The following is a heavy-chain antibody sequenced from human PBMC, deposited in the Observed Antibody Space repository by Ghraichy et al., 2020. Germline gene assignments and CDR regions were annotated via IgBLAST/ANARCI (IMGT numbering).Heavy chain of an antibody. D-gene: IGHD6-19*01. V-gene: IGHV1-8*01. CDR3: ARGPGYNNGWADY. CDR2: MNPNSGNT. J-gene: IGHJ4*02. Sequence: ASVKLSCKASGYTFTNYDINWVRQATGQGLEWMGWMNPNSGNTGYAQKFQGRVTMTRSTSKSTAYMELSSLRSEDTAVYYCARGPGYNNGWADYWGQGTQVTVSS. CDR1: GYTFTNYD.